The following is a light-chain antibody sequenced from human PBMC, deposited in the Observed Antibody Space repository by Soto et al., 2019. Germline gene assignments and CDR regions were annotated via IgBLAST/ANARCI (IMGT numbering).Light chain of an antibody. CDR1: QSVSSSY. J-gene: IGKJ4*01. Sequence: EIVLTQSPGTLSLSPGERATLSCRASQSVSSSYLAWYQQKPGQAPRRLICGASSRATGIPDRFSGSGSGTDFTLTISSLEPEDFAVYYCQHRSNWPPLTFGGGTKVDNK. CDR2: GAS. V-gene: IGKV3D-20*02. CDR3: QHRSNWPPLT.